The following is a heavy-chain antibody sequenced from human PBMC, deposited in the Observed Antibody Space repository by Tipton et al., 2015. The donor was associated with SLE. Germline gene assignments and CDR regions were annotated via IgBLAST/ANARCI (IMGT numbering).Heavy chain of an antibody. CDR2: IYTSGST. Sequence: TLSLTCTVSRGSISSYYWSWIRQPAGKGLEWIGRIYTSGSTNYNPSLKSRVTMSIDTSKNQFSLKLGSVTAADTAVYYCAREPYDFWIGYLDYWGQGTLVTVSS. CDR1: RGSISSYY. D-gene: IGHD3-3*01. V-gene: IGHV4-4*07. J-gene: IGHJ4*02. CDR3: AREPYDFWIGYLDY.